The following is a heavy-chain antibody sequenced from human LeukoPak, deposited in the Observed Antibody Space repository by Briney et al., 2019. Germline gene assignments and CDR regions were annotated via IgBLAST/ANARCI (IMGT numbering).Heavy chain of an antibody. CDR1: GFTFTSYA. CDR3: AKGRDTSGRQNFDF. CDR2: ISASGSGT. Sequence: GGSLRLSCEASGFTFTSYAMHWVRQAPGKGLEWVSSISASGSGTFYTDSKNGRFTISRDNAKKTFFLQMKNLRPGDTALYYCAKGRDTSGRQNFDFWGQGTLVTVSS. D-gene: IGHD6-19*01. V-gene: IGHV3-23*01. J-gene: IGHJ4*02.